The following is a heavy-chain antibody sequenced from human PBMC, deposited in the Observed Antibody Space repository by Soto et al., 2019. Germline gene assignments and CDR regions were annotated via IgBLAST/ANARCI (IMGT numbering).Heavy chain of an antibody. J-gene: IGHJ4*02. CDR2: IKQDGSEK. CDR3: AREGVYYYGSSHDYFDY. CDR1: GFTFSSYW. Sequence: ESGGGLVQPGGSLRLSCAASGFTFSSYWMSWVRQAPGKGLEWVANIKQDGSEKYYVDSVKGRFTISRDNAKNSLYLQMNSLRAEDTAVYYCAREGVYYYGSSHDYFDYWGQGTLVTVSS. D-gene: IGHD3-22*01. V-gene: IGHV3-7*01.